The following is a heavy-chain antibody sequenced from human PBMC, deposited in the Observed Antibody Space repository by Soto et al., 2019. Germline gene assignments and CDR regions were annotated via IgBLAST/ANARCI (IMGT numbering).Heavy chain of an antibody. J-gene: IGHJ5*01. D-gene: IGHD2-21*02. V-gene: IGHV3-23*01. CDR1: GSIFATYS. CDR2: TSAGGVST. CDR3: ADEKGACYWCGDS. Sequence: EVQVLESGGGAVQPGGSLRLSCAGSGSIFATYSMIWVRQAPGKGLEWVAATSAGGVSTYYADSVKGRFTISRDSSQKTVYLQMDSLRAEDTAIYYGADEKGACYWCGDSWGQVTLVTVSS.